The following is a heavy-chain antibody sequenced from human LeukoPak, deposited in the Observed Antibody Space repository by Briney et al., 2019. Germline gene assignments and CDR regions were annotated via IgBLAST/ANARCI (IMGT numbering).Heavy chain of an antibody. CDR2: VRTKAREYTT. V-gene: IGHV3-72*01. Sequence: GGSLRLSCAASGFTFSAHIMDWFRQAPGKGLEWIGRVRTKAREYTTEYAASVKGRFVISRDDSGDSVFLQMNSLGTEDTAVYYCAREGAEGDQSAFDIRGQGTMVAVSS. D-gene: IGHD3-16*01. J-gene: IGHJ3*02. CDR3: AREGAEGDQSAFDI. CDR1: GFTFSAHI.